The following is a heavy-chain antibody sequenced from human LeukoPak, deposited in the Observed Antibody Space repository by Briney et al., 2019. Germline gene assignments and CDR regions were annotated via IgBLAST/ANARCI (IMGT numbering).Heavy chain of an antibody. D-gene: IGHD5-18*01. V-gene: IGHV3-23*01. CDR3: ARAKRGYSYGYYHYFDY. CDR2: ISGSGGST. J-gene: IGHJ4*02. Sequence: PGGSLRLSCAASGFTFSSYAMSWVRQALGKGLEWVSAISGSGGSTYYADSVKGRFTISRDNSKNTLYLQMNSLRAEDTAVYYCARAKRGYSYGYYHYFDYWGQGTLVTVSS. CDR1: GFTFSSYA.